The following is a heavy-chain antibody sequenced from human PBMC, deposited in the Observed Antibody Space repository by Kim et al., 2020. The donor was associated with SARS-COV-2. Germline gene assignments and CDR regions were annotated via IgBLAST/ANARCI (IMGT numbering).Heavy chain of an antibody. CDR3: ARVGGRWVGY. CDR1: GGSFSGYY. V-gene: IGHV4-34*01. Sequence: SETLSLTCAVYGGSFSGYYWSWIRQPPGKGLEWIGEINHSGSTNYNPSLKSRVTISVDTSKNQFSLKLSSVTAADTAVYYCARVGGRWVGYWGQGTLVTVSS. J-gene: IGHJ4*02. D-gene: IGHD3-16*01. CDR2: INHSGST.